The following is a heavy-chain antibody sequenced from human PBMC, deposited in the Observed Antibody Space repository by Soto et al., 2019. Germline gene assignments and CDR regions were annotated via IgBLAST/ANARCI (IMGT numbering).Heavy chain of an antibody. D-gene: IGHD3-10*01. V-gene: IGHV4-59*08. CDR1: GGSISSYY. CDR3: ARRPSHRIRGVTTTVSYYYYYMDV. CDR2: IYYSGST. J-gene: IGHJ6*03. Sequence: QVQLQESGPGLVKPSETLSLTCTVSGGSISSYYWSWIRQPPGKGLEWIGYIYYSGSTNYNPSLKSRVPISVDTSKNQFSLKLSSVTAADTAVYYCARRPSHRIRGVTTTVSYYYYYMDVWGKGTTVTVSS.